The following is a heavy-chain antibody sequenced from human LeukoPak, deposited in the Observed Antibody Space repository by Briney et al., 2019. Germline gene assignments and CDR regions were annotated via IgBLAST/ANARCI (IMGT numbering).Heavy chain of an antibody. CDR2: IHLGDSDI. J-gene: IGHJ3*02. Sequence: GESLQISCKGAGYSFTSHWIGWVRQMPGKGLEWMGIIHLGDSDIRYSPSFQGQVTISADKSISTAYLQWSSLKASDTAMYYCARRPAELAYCGGDCYLHAFDIWGQGTMVTVSS. CDR3: ARRPAELAYCGGDCYLHAFDI. V-gene: IGHV5-51*01. CDR1: GYSFTSHW. D-gene: IGHD2-21*02.